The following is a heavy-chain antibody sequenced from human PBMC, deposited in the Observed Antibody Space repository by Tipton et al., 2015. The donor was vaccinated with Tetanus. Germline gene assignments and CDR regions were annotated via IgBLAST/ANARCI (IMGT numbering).Heavy chain of an antibody. Sequence: TLSLTCNVSGDSINSGDYYWSWIRQPPGKGLEWIGYIYYSGSTYYHPSLKSRVTISIDTSKNQFSLRLSSVTAPDTAGYYCSSSPGNPYLGFFALRGRGTLVTVSS. D-gene: IGHD7-27*01. V-gene: IGHV4-30-4*01. CDR1: GDSINSGDYY. J-gene: IGHJ4*02. CDR2: IYYSGST. CDR3: SSSPGNPYLGFFAL.